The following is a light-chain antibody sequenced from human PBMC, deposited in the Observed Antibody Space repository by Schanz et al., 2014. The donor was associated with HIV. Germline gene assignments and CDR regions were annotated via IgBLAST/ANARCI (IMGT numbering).Light chain of an antibody. CDR1: QSVSSN. Sequence: EIVMTQSPATLSVSPGERATLSCRASQSVSSNLAWYQQTPGQAPRLLIYGASTRATGIPVRFSGRGSGTEFTLTISGLQSEDFAVYYCQQYNNWPPLTFGGGTKVEMK. V-gene: IGKV3-15*01. CDR3: QQYNNWPPLT. J-gene: IGKJ4*01. CDR2: GAS.